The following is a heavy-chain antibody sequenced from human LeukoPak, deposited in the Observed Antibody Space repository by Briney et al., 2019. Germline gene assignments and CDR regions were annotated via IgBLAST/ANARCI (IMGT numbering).Heavy chain of an antibody. CDR1: GYTFTSYD. J-gene: IGHJ3*02. Sequence: ASVKVSCKASGYTFTSYDINWVRQATGQGLEWMGWMNPNSGNTGYAQKFQGRVTMTRNTSISTAYMELRSLRSDDTAVYYCARGKLTYCGGDCYAFDIWGQGTMVTVSS. CDR3: ARGKLTYCGGDCYAFDI. CDR2: MNPNSGNT. D-gene: IGHD2-21*02. V-gene: IGHV1-8*01.